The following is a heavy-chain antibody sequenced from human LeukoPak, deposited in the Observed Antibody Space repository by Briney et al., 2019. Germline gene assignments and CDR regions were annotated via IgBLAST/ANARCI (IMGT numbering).Heavy chain of an antibody. V-gene: IGHV4-39*07. J-gene: IGHJ4*02. CDR3: ARAGYSGYDPLTYYFDY. D-gene: IGHD5-12*01. Sequence: SETLSLTCTVSGGSITNTNYYWAWIRQPPGEGLEWIGSVYHSGITYYTPSLKSRVSISVDTSKNQFSLKVTSVTAADTAVYYCARAGYSGYDPLTYYFDYWGQGTLVTVSS. CDR1: GGSITNTNYY. CDR2: VYHSGIT.